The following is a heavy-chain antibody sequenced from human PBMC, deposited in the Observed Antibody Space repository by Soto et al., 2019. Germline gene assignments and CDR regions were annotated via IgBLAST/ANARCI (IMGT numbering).Heavy chain of an antibody. CDR1: GFTFSSYA. CDR3: AKATVVFYYYYYGMDV. J-gene: IGHJ6*02. D-gene: IGHD4-17*01. V-gene: IGHV3-23*01. Sequence: GGSLRLSCAASGFTFSSYAMSWVRQAPGKGLEWVSAISGSGGSTYYADSVKGRFTISRDNSKNTLYLQMNSLRAEDTAVYYCAKATVVFYYYYYGMDVWGQGTTVTVSS. CDR2: ISGSGGST.